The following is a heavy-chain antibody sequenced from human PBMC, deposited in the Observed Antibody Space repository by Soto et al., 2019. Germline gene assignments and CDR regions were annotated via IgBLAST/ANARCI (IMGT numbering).Heavy chain of an antibody. D-gene: IGHD3-22*01. CDR3: ARAMAYDSSGYYPTDGY. V-gene: IGHV1-69*06. CDR2: IIPIFGTA. CDR1: GGTFSSYA. Sequence: SVEVSCKASGGTFSSYAISWVRQAPGQGLEWMGGIIPIFGTANYAQKFQGRVTITADKSTSTAYMELSSLRSEDAAVYYCARAMAYDSSGYYPTDGYWGQGTLVTVSS. J-gene: IGHJ4*02.